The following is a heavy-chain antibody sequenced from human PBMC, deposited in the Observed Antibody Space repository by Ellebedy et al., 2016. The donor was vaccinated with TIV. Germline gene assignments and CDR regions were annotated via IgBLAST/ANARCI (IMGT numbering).Heavy chain of an antibody. D-gene: IGHD5-18*01. V-gene: IGHV3-7*01. Sequence: GESLKISXAASGFTFSKSWMTWVRQAPGKGLEWVANIKTDGSDKYYVDSVKGRFAISRDNAQNSLYLQMDSLSAEDTAVYYWAMYSGAGGGYFDYWGQGTQVTVSS. J-gene: IGHJ4*02. CDR2: IKTDGSDK. CDR3: AMYSGAGGGYFDY. CDR1: GFTFSKSW.